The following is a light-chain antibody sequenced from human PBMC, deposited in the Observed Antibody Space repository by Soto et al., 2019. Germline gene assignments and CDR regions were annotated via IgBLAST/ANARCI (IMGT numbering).Light chain of an antibody. CDR3: SASYDILNGYV. V-gene: IGLV1-44*01. J-gene: IGLJ1*01. Sequence: QSALTQPPSASGTPWPRVTISCSGSSSKIGSNTVNWYQQLPGTTPKLLIYSNSQSPSGLPDRFSGSKFGTAASLAISGLQSGDEADYDRSASYDILNGYVLGIGTNVTV. CDR1: SSKIGSNT. CDR2: SNS.